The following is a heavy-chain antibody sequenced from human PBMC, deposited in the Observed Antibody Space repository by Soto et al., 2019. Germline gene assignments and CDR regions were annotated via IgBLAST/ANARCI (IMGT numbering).Heavy chain of an antibody. CDR2: ISYDGSNK. V-gene: IGHV3-30-3*01. D-gene: IGHD6-6*01. Sequence: GGSLRLSCAASGFTFSSYAMHWVRQAPGKGLEWVAVISYDGSNKYSADSVKGRFTISRDNSKNTLYLKMNSLRAEDTPVYYCPSLPAPTSGIAAQKFHYWGQETLVTVSS. CDR3: PSLPAPTSGIAAQKFHY. CDR1: GFTFSSYA. J-gene: IGHJ4*02.